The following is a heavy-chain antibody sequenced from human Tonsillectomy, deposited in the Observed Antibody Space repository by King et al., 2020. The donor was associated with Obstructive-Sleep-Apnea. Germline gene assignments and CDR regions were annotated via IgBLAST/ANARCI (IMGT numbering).Heavy chain of an antibody. J-gene: IGHJ4*02. Sequence: VQLVESGGGVVQPGRSLRLSCAGSGFTYNSYGMHWVRQAPGKGLEWVAIISYDGSNKYYADSVKGRFTISRDNSKNTLFLQMNSLRAEDTAVYYCAKDASALIVGATGYFDYWGKGNLVTVSS. CDR3: AKDASALIVGATGYFDY. CDR2: ISYDGSNK. CDR1: GFTYNSYG. V-gene: IGHV3-30*18. D-gene: IGHD1-26*01.